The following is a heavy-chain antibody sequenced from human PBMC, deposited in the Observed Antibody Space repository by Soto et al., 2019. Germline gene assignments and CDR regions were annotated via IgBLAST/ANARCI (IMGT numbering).Heavy chain of an antibody. CDR1: GGTFSSYA. V-gene: IGHV1-69*13. D-gene: IGHD2-2*01. J-gene: IGHJ6*02. CDR2: IIPIFGTA. Sequence: SVKVSCKASGGTFSSYAISWVRQAPGQGLEWMGGIIPIFGTANYAQKFQGRVTITADESTSTAHMELSSLRSEDTAVYYCAREFGDIVVVPAAKSTDYYYYYGMDVWGQGTTVTVSS. CDR3: AREFGDIVVVPAAKSTDYYYYYGMDV.